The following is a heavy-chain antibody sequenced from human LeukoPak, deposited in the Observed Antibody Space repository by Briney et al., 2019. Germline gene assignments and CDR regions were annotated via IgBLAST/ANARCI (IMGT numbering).Heavy chain of an antibody. CDR3: ARGPYDSSRD. CDR1: GESFSGYY. V-gene: IGHV4-34*01. D-gene: IGHD3-22*01. CDR2: INHSGST. Sequence: SETLSLTCAVYGESFSGYYWSWIRQPPEKGLEWIGEINHSGSTNHNPSLKSRVTISVDTSKNQFSLKLSSVTAADTAVYYCARGPYDSSRDWGQGTLVTVSS. J-gene: IGHJ4*02.